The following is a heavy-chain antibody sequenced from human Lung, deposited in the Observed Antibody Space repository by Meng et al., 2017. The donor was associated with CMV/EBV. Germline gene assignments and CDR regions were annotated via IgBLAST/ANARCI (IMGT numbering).Heavy chain of an antibody. CDR2: MYYSGST. V-gene: IGHV4-31*02. D-gene: IGHD2-2*01. CDR1: GGSMSNNGYY. J-gene: IGHJ5*02. CDR3: ARGGPGGSSSSRGFDP. Sequence: GGSMSNNGYYWSWIRQHPGKGLEWIGYMYYSGSTDYNPSLKSRVTISVDISKNQFSLKLTSVTAADTAVYYCARGGPGGSSSSRGFDPWGQGTLVTVSS.